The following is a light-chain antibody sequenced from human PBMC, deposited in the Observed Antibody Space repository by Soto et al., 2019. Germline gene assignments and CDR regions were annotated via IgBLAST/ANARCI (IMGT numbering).Light chain of an antibody. CDR2: DDS. V-gene: IGLV3-21*02. J-gene: IGLJ1*01. Sequence: SYELTQPPSVSVAPGQTARITCGGKNIGRKSVHWYQQKPGQAPVLVAYDDSDRPSGIPERFSGSNSGNTATLTISRVEAGDEADYYCQVWDSSSDHPGGVFGTATKLTVL. CDR3: QVWDSSSDHPGGV. CDR1: NIGRKS.